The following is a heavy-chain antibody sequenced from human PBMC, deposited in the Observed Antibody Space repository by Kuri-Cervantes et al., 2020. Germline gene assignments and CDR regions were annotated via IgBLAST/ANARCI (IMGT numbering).Heavy chain of an antibody. V-gene: IGHV3-48*02. J-gene: IGHJ6*02. CDR3: ARAFKWELDYYYYYYGMDV. D-gene: IGHD1-26*01. CDR2: ISSSSSTI. Sequence: LSLTCAASGFTFSSYSMNWVRQAPGKGLEWVSYISSSSSTIYYADSVKGRFTISRDNAKNSLYLQMNSLRDEDTAVYYCARAFKWELDYYYYYYGMDVWGQGTTVTVSS. CDR1: GFTFSSYS.